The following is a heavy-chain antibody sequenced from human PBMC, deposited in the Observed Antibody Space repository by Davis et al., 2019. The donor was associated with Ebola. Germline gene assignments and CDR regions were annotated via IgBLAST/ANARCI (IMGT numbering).Heavy chain of an antibody. CDR2: IHYSGTT. CDR1: GCPISRYY. J-gene: IGHJ6*02. Sequence: SETLSLTCTVSGCPISRYYWSRIRQPPGQGLEWIGYIHYSGTTNYNPSLKSRVTISVDTSKNQFSLKLYSVTAADTAVYHCARHHASDIRKMDVWGQGTTVTVSS. D-gene: IGHD1-14*01. CDR3: ARHHASDIRKMDV. V-gene: IGHV4-59*08.